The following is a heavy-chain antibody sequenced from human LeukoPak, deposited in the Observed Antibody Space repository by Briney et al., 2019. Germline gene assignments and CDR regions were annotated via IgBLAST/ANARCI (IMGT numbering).Heavy chain of an antibody. D-gene: IGHD2-8*01. J-gene: IGHJ4*02. Sequence: QPGGSLRLSCAASGFTFSSYAMHWVRQAPGKGLEYVSAIGSNGGSTYYASSVKGRFTISRDNSKNMLYLQMGSLRAEDMAVYYCAREGCYCTNGVCCTDYWGQGTLVTVSS. CDR3: AREGCYCTNGVCCTDY. V-gene: IGHV3-64*01. CDR1: GFTFSSYA. CDR2: IGSNGGST.